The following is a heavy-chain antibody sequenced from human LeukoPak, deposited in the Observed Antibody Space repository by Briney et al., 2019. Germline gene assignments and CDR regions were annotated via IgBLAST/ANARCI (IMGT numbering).Heavy chain of an antibody. CDR1: GFTFSNFW. CDR2: IKQDGSER. J-gene: IGHJ3*02. V-gene: IGHV3-7*01. D-gene: IGHD5-12*01. CDR3: ARVSGYSPDAFDI. Sequence: GGSLRLSCAASGFTFSNFWMSWIRQAPGKGLEWVANIKQDGSERYYVDSVKGRFTISRDNAKNSLYLQMNSLRAEDTAVYYCARVSGYSPDAFDIWGQGTMVTVSS.